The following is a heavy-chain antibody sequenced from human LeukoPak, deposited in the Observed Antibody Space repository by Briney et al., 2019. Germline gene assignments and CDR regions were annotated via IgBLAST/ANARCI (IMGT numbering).Heavy chain of an antibody. CDR3: ARANIPTKLYCSSTSCAYYFDY. CDR2: IYSDDTT. J-gene: IGHJ4*02. V-gene: IGHV3-53*01. CDR1: GFTVSTNY. Sequence: GGSLRLSCVASGFTVSTNYMSWVRQAPGKGLEWVSVIYSDDTTHYTDSVKGRFTISRDNSKNTLYLQMNSLRAEDTAVYYCARANIPTKLYCSSTSCAYYFDYWGQGTLVTVSS. D-gene: IGHD2-2*01.